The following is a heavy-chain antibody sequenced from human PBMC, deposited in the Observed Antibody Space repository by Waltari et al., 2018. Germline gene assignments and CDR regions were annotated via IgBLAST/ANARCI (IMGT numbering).Heavy chain of an antibody. CDR3: ARGQLVPDDAFDI. CDR2: IYTSGST. CDR1: GGSISSYY. Sequence: QVQLQESGPGLVKPSETLSLTCPVPGGSISSYYWCWIRQPAGKGLEWIGRIYTSGSTNYNPSLKSRVTMSVDTSKNQFSLKLSSVTAADTAVYYCARGQLVPDDAFDIWGQGTMVTVSS. D-gene: IGHD6-13*01. V-gene: IGHV4-4*07. J-gene: IGHJ3*02.